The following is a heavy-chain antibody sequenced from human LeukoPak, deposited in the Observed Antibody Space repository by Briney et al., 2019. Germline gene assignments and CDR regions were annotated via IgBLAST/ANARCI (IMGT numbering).Heavy chain of an antibody. CDR2: INYSGST. CDR1: GGSISSYY. J-gene: IGHJ4*02. V-gene: IGHV4-59*01. CDR3: ARGSLTGYYNFDY. D-gene: IGHD3-9*01. Sequence: SETLSLTCTVSGGSISSYYWSWIRQPPGKGLEWIGEINYSGSTNYNPSLKSRVTISVDTSKNQFSLKLSSVTAADTAVYYCARGSLTGYYNFDYWGQGTLVTVSS.